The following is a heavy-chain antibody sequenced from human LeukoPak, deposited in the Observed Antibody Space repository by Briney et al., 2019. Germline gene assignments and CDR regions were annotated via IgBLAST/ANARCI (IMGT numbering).Heavy chain of an antibody. D-gene: IGHD3-3*01. CDR2: ISSDSNYI. CDR1: GFTFSPYS. Sequence: GGSLRLSCAVSGFTFSPYSMNWVRQAPGKGLEWVSSISSDSNYIYYADSVKGRFTISRDNAKNSLYLQMNSLRAEDTAVYYCARRYYDSYYYYYGMDVWGQGTTVTVSS. J-gene: IGHJ6*02. V-gene: IGHV3-21*01. CDR3: ARRYYDSYYYYYGMDV.